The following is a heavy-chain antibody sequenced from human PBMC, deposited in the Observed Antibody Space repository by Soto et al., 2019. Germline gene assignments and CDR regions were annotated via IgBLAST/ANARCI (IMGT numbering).Heavy chain of an antibody. D-gene: IGHD6-13*01. J-gene: IGHJ5*02. CDR2: IYYSGTT. Sequence: QVQLQESGPGLVKPSQTLSLTCTVSGDSISSGNYYWSWIRQPPGKGLEWIGYIYYSGTTYYNPSLKSRVSISLDTSKHQFSLKLSSVTAADTAVYYCARGWTIKAAAGKENWFDPWGQGTLVTVSS. CDR1: GDSISSGNYY. CDR3: ARGWTIKAAAGKENWFDP. V-gene: IGHV4-30-4*01.